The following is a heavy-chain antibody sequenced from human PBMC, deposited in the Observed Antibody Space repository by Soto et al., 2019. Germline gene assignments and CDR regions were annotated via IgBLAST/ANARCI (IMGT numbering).Heavy chain of an antibody. Sequence: ASVKVSCKASGGTFSSYAISWVRQAPGQGLEWMGGIIPIFGTANYAQKFQGRVTITADESTSTAYMELSSLRSEDTAVYYCAGVEYYDFWSGPGGVDYYYYGMDVWGQGTTVTVSS. J-gene: IGHJ6*02. CDR3: AGVEYYDFWSGPGGVDYYYYGMDV. V-gene: IGHV1-69*13. CDR2: IIPIFGTA. CDR1: GGTFSSYA. D-gene: IGHD3-3*01.